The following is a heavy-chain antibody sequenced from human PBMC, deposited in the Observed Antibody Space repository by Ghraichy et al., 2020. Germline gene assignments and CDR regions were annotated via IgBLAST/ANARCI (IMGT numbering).Heavy chain of an antibody. Sequence: VKVSCKASGYIFTNYHMHWVRQAPGQGLEWMGLINPDGGGTTYAQMFQGRVTMTRDTSTSTVYMELSSLRSEDTAVYYCATNGRAARTGFDFWGQGTLVTVSS. D-gene: IGHD5-18*01. CDR1: GYIFTNYH. V-gene: IGHV1-46*01. J-gene: IGHJ4*02. CDR2: INPDGGGT. CDR3: ATNGRAARTGFDF.